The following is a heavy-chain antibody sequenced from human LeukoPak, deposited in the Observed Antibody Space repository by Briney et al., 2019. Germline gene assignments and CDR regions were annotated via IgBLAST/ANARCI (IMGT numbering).Heavy chain of an antibody. D-gene: IGHD2-2*01. J-gene: IGHJ3*01. CDR2: MNPNSGNT. Sequence: ASVKVSCKASGYTFTSYDINWVRQATGQGLEWMGRMNPNSGNTGYAQKFQGRVTITRNTSISTAYMELSSLRSEDTAVYYCARGGYCSSSICYSFNAFDVWGQGTTVTVSP. CDR1: GYTFTSYD. CDR3: ARGGYCSSSICYSFNAFDV. V-gene: IGHV1-8*03.